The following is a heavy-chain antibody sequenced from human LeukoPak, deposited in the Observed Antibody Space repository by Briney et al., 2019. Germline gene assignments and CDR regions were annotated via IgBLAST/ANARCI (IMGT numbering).Heavy chain of an antibody. CDR2: IKQDGSEK. Sequence: GSLRLSCAASGFTFSSYSMNWVRQAPGKGLEWVANIKQDGSEKYYVDSVKGRFTISRDNAKNSLYLQMNSLRAEDTAVYYCARHNGGWLQHSLDYWGQGTLVTVSS. J-gene: IGHJ4*02. CDR3: ARHNGGWLQHSLDY. CDR1: GFTFSSYS. V-gene: IGHV3-7*01. D-gene: IGHD5-24*01.